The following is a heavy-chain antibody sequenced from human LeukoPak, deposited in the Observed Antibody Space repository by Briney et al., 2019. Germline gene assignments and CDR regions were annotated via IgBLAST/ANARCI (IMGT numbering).Heavy chain of an antibody. J-gene: IGHJ4*02. CDR2: MNPNTGVT. CDR3: ARERHPAGFDY. D-gene: IGHD6-19*01. V-gene: IGHV1-2*02. CDR1: GFTFSGFY. Sequence: ASVKVSCKAFGFTFSGFYIYWVRQAPGQGLEWLGWMNPNTGVTDYAQKFQGRVTMTRDTSTSTVYMELSSLRSEDTAVYYCARERHPAGFDYWGQRTLVTVSS.